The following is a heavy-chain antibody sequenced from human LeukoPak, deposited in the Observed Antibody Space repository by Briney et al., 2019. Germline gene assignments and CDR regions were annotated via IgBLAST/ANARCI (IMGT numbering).Heavy chain of an antibody. CDR2: IKPDGSEK. CDR1: GFTFSVYW. V-gene: IGHV3-7*05. J-gene: IGHJ4*02. D-gene: IGHD3-3*01. Sequence: GLSLRLSCAASGFTFSVYWMSWVRQAAGKGLEWVANIKPDGSEKNYVDSVKGRFTISRDNAKDSLYLQMNSLRAEDTAVYYCARGSVWSGYFFWGQGTLVTVSS. CDR3: ARGSVWSGYFF.